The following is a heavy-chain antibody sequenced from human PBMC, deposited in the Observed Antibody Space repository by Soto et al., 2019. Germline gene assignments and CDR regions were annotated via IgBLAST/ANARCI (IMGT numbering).Heavy chain of an antibody. CDR3: ARVVGSSGWTDY. Sequence: SDTLSLTCTVSCASISSSYWSWMRQPPGKGLEWMGYIFYTGSSNYNPSLRSRVTISIDTSKNQFSLNLKSVTAADTAVYYCARVVGSSGWTDYWGQGTLVTVSS. CDR2: IFYTGSS. J-gene: IGHJ4*02. V-gene: IGHV4-59*01. CDR1: CASISSSY. D-gene: IGHD6-19*01.